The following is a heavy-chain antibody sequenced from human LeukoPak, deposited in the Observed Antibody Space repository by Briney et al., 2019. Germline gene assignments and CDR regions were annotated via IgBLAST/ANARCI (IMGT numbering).Heavy chain of an antibody. J-gene: IGHJ6*02. CDR2: IWYDGSNK. CDR3: ARGPPPYSSSSGGGSYYYYGMDV. Sequence: RGSLRLSCAASGFTFSSYGMHWVRQAPGKGLEWVAVIWYDGSNKYYADSVKGRFTISRDNSKNTLYLQMNSLRAEDTAVYYCARGPPPYSSSSGGGSYYYYGMDVWGQGTTVTVSS. V-gene: IGHV3-33*01. CDR1: GFTFSSYG. D-gene: IGHD6-6*01.